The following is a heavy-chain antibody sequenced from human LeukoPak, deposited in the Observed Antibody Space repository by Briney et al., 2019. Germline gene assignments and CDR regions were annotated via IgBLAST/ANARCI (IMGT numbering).Heavy chain of an antibody. CDR1: GFTFSSYS. J-gene: IGHJ4*02. V-gene: IGHV3-21*01. CDR3: ARDGKYYYDSGGYSVDY. D-gene: IGHD3-22*01. Sequence: PGGSLRLSCAASGFTFSSYSMNWVRQAPGKGLEWVSSISSSSSYIYYADSVKGRFTVSRDNSKNTLYLQMNSLRAEDTAVYYCARDGKYYYDSGGYSVDYWGQGTLVTVSS. CDR2: ISSSSSYI.